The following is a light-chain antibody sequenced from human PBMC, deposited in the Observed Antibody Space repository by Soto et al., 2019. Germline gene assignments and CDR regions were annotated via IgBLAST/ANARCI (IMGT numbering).Light chain of an antibody. CDR2: DVS. V-gene: IGLV2-14*03. Sequence: QSALTQPASVSGSPGQSVTISCTRTSSDVGGYNYVSWYQQHPGKAPKLLIYDVSHRPSVVSSRFSGSKSGNTASLAISGLQAEDEADYYCSSYTSTNTLVIFGGGTKLTVL. CDR1: SSDVGGYNY. J-gene: IGLJ2*01. CDR3: SSYTSTNTLVI.